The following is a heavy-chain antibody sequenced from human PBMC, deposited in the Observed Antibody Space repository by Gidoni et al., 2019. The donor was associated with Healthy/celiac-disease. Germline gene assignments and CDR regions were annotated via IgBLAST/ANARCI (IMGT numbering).Heavy chain of an antibody. CDR3: AMEGVVAFEI. J-gene: IGHJ3*02. V-gene: IGHV3-74*01. CDR1: GFTFSSSW. Sequence: EVQLVESGGGLVQPGGYLRLSCAASGFTFSSSWMHWVRQAQGKGLVWVSRINSDGSSTSYASSVNGRFSIPIDNAKNPLDLQMHSLRAEYPAVYYFAMEGVVAFEIWGQGTMVTVSS. CDR2: INSDGSST. D-gene: IGHD2-21*01.